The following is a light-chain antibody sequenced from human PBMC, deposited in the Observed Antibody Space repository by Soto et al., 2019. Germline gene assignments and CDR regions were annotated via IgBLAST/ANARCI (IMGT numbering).Light chain of an antibody. Sequence: QSALTQPASVSGSPGQSITISCTGTSSDVGGYNYVSWYQQHPGKAPKLMIYDVSNRPSGVSNRFSGSKSGNTASLTISGLQAEDEDDYYCSSYTSSSTLEGVFGTGTKVTVL. CDR1: SSDVGGYNY. CDR2: DVS. J-gene: IGLJ1*01. V-gene: IGLV2-14*01. CDR3: SSYTSSSTLEGV.